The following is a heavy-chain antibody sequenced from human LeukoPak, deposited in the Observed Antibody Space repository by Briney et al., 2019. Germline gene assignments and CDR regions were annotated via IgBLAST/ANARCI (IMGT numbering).Heavy chain of an antibody. D-gene: IGHD2/OR15-2a*01. CDR1: GGSISSYY. V-gene: IGHV4-4*07. J-gene: IGHJ6*03. Sequence: SETLSLTCTVSGGSISSYYWSWIRQPARKGLEWIGRIYTSGSTNYNPSLKSRVTMSVDTSKNQFSLKLSSVTAADTAVYYCARVGGTTKYPYYYYMDVWGKGTTVTVSS. CDR2: IYTSGST. CDR3: ARVGGTTKYPYYYYMDV.